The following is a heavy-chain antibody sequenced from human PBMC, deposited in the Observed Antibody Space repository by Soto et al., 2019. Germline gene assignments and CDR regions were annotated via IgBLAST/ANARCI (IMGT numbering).Heavy chain of an antibody. CDR2: ISGSGGST. D-gene: IGHD2-15*01. CDR1: GFTFSSYA. Sequence: EVQLLESGGGLVQPGGSLRLSCAASGFTFSSYAMSWVRQAPGKGLEWVSAISGSGGSTYYADSVKGRFTISRDNSKNPLNLQRNSLRAEDRAVYSCAKDQAEGWWPKGTGSEAYGSSDLWAVAPWSLSPQ. V-gene: IGHV3-23*01. J-gene: IGHJ2*01. CDR3: AKDQAEGWWPKGTGSEAYGSSDL.